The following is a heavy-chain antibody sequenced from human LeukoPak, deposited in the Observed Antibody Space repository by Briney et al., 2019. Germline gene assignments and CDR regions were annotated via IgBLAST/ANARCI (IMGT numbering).Heavy chain of an antibody. CDR2: ISGSGGST. CDR3: AKGTGRSSSSLDY. V-gene: IGHV3-23*01. Sequence: GGSLRLSCAASGFTFSSYGMSWVRQAPGKGLEWVSAISGSGGSTYYADSVKGRFTISRDNSRYTLYLQMNSLRAEDTAVYYCAKGTGRSSSSLDYWGQGTLVTVSS. CDR1: GFTFSSYG. D-gene: IGHD2-2*01. J-gene: IGHJ4*02.